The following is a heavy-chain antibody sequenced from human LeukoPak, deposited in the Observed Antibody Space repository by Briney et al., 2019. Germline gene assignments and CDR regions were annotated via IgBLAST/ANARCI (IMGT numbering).Heavy chain of an antibody. D-gene: IGHD3-22*01. CDR1: GFTFSSYA. CDR2: ISGSGGST. J-gene: IGHJ4*02. CDR3: AKEWYYYDSSDD. Sequence: GRSLRPSCAASGFTFSSYAMSWVSQPPGNGLEWVSAISGSGGSTYDADSVKGRFTISRANSTNTLYLQMNSLRAEDTAVYYCAKEWYYYDSSDDWGQGTLVTVSS. V-gene: IGHV3-23*01.